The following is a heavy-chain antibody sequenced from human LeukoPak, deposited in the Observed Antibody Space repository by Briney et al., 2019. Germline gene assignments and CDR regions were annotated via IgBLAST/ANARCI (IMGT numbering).Heavy chain of an antibody. Sequence: PGGSLRLSCAASGFTFGTYAMSWVRQAPGKGLEWVSVIGNSGGRTFYADSVKGRFTISRDNSRNTVHLQMNFLRAEDTAVYFCAKRASGSGTSLYHFDYWGQGALVTVSS. D-gene: IGHD3-10*01. J-gene: IGHJ4*02. CDR2: IGNSGGRT. CDR3: AKRASGSGTSLYHFDY. CDR1: GFTFGTYA. V-gene: IGHV3-23*01.